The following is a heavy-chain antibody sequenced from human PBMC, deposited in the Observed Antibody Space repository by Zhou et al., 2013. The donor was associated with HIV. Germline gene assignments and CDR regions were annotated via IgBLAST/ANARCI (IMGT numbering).Heavy chain of an antibody. CDR3: ARVSSGRARYFDF. V-gene: IGHV1-69*12. CDR2: IIPIFGTP. CDR1: GETFSTYA. D-gene: IGHD1-20*01. Sequence: QVQLVQSGAEVKKPGSSVRVSCRASGETFSTYAISWVRQAPGHGLEWMGGIIPIFGTPNYTQKFQDRVAISAAESTRTVYMEMSSLRSEDTAVYYCARVSSGRARYFDFWGQGTLVIVSS. J-gene: IGHJ4*02.